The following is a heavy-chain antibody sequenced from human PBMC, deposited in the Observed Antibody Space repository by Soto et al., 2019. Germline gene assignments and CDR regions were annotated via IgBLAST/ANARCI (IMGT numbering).Heavy chain of an antibody. V-gene: IGHV4-61*05. CDR3: AAGEASSRNLAPYYLDF. Sequence: SETLSLTCTVSNGSISSSDYYWGWIRQPPGKGLEWIGYIHYSGTTSFFPSYNPSLRSRVTISEDTSKNQFSLKLLSVTTADTAVYFCAAGEASSRNLAPYYLDFWGQGTLVTVSS. J-gene: IGHJ4*02. D-gene: IGHD6-13*01. CDR2: IHYSGTT. CDR1: NGSISSSDYY.